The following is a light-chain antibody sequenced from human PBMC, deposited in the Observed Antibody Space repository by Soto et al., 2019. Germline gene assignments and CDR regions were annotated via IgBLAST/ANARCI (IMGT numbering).Light chain of an antibody. J-gene: IGKJ5*01. CDR2: DAS. V-gene: IGKV3D-11*02. CDR1: QSVSSY. Sequence: EIVLTQSPATLSLSPGERATLSSRASQSVSSYLAWYQQKPGQAPRLLIYDASNRATGIPARFSGSGPGTDFTLTISSLEPEVFAVYYCQQRSNWHPGTFGQGTRLEIK. CDR3: QQRSNWHPGT.